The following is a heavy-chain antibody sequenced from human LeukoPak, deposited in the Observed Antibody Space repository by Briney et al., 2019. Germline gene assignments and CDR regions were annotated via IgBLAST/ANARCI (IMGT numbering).Heavy chain of an antibody. CDR2: INSDGSST. J-gene: IGHJ4*02. CDR1: GFTFSSYW. V-gene: IGHV3-74*01. Sequence: GGSLRLSCAASGFTFSSYWMHWVRQAPGKGLMWVSRINSDGSSTNYADSVKSRFTISRDNAKNTLYLQMNSLRAEDTAVYYCASEIVGAGDFDYWGQGTLVTVSS. CDR3: ASEIVGAGDFDY. D-gene: IGHD1-26*01.